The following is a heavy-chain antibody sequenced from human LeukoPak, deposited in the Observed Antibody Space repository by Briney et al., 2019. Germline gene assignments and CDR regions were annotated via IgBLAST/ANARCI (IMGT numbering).Heavy chain of an antibody. CDR3: ARGSSARFIGPEY. D-gene: IGHD1-26*01. V-gene: IGHV3-74*01. J-gene: IGHJ4*01. CDR1: GFTFSNYL. CDR2: ISTDGRFT. Sequence: GGYLRLSCAASGFTFSNYLMQWVRQTPGKGLVWISRISTDGRFTNYADSVKGRFSISRDNAKNTLYLQMNSLRVEDTAVYFCARGSSARFIGPEYWGHGTLVTVSS.